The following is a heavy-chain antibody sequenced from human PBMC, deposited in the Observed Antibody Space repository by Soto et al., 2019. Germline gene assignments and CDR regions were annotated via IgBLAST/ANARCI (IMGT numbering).Heavy chain of an antibody. V-gene: IGHV1-8*01. J-gene: IGHJ4*02. D-gene: IGHD3-22*01. CDR1: GYTFTSYD. CDR2: MNPNSGNT. CDR3: ARGPPYYYASSGPNFDY. Sequence: QVQLVQSGAEVKKPGASVKVSCKASGYTFTSYDINWVRQATGQGLEWMGWMNPNSGNTGYAQKFQGRVTMTRNTSISTAYMELSSLRSEDTAVYYCARGPPYYYASSGPNFDYWGQGTLVTVSS.